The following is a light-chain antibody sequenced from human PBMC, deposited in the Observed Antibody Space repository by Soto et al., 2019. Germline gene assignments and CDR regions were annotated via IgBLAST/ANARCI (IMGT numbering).Light chain of an antibody. CDR2: EGT. V-gene: IGLV2-23*01. Sequence: QSALTQPASVSGSPGQSITISCSGSSSDVGISNLVSWYQQCPGKAPKLMIYEGTKRPSGVSNRFSGSKSANTASLTISGLQADDEADYYCCSYAGTTTHVIFGGGTKVTVL. J-gene: IGLJ2*01. CDR3: CSYAGTTTHVI. CDR1: SSDVGISNL.